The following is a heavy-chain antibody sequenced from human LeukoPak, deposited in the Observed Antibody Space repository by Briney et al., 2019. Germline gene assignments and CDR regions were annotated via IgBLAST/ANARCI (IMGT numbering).Heavy chain of an antibody. J-gene: IGHJ5*02. CDR3: ARERACSSTSCTDP. Sequence: ASVKVSCKASGYTFTAYYIHWVRQAPGQGLEWMGWINPDSGGTKYAEKFQGRVTMTRDTSISTAYMELSRLRSDDTAVYYCARERACSSTSCTDPWGQGTLVTVSS. CDR1: GYTFTAYY. V-gene: IGHV1-2*02. CDR2: INPDSGGT. D-gene: IGHD2-2*01.